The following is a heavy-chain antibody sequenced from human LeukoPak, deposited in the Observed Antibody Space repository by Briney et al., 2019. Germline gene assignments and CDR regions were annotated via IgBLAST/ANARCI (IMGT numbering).Heavy chain of an antibody. D-gene: IGHD3-16*01. V-gene: IGHV1-18*01. CDR1: GYSFTSFG. CDR3: ARVKLGVDGFDI. Sequence: ASVKVSCKASGYSFTSFGISWLRQAPGQGPEWMGWISAYYGNTNYAQKFQGRVTMPIDTSTSTAYVELTSLTFDDTTVYYCARVKLGVDGFDIWGQGTMVTVS. CDR2: ISAYYGNT. J-gene: IGHJ3*02.